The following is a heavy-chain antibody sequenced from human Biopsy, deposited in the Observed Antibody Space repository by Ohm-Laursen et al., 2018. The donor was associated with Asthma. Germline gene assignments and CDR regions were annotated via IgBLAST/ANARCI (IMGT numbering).Heavy chain of an antibody. Sequence: ASVKVSCNTSGYTFNSAGITWVRQAPGQGLEWMGWISIYNGNTKVAQKPQDKVTMITDTSTSTAYMELRSLRSDDTAVYFCARAVDYSHYYGIDVWGQGTTVTVS. J-gene: IGHJ6*02. CDR1: GYTFNSAG. CDR3: ARAVDYSHYYGIDV. V-gene: IGHV1-18*01. D-gene: IGHD3-10*01. CDR2: ISIYNGNT.